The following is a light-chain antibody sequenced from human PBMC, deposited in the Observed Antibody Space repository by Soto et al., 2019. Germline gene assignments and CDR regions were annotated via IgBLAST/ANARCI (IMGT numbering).Light chain of an antibody. V-gene: IGKV1-5*03. CDR1: QSISSW. J-gene: IGKJ5*01. CDR3: QQYNSYPLT. CDR2: KAS. Sequence: DIQMTQSPSSLSASVGDRVTITCRASQSISSWLAWYQQKPGKAPKVLIYKASSLEGGVPSRFSGSGSGTDFTLTISSLHPDDFASYYCQQYNSYPLTFGQGTRLEIK.